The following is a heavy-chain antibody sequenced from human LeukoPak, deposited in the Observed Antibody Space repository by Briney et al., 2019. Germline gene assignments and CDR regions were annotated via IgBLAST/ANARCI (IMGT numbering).Heavy chain of an antibody. CDR3: ARDRIGTNTAMARY. CDR1: GFTFSNYW. J-gene: IGHJ4*02. CDR2: IKQDGSEK. D-gene: IGHD5-18*01. V-gene: IGHV3-7*01. Sequence: GGSLRLSCVASGFTFSNYWMSWVRQAPGKGLEWVANIKQDGSEKSYVGSVTGRFTISRDNAKNSLYMQMDSLRAEDTAVYYCARDRIGTNTAMARYWGQGTLVTVSS.